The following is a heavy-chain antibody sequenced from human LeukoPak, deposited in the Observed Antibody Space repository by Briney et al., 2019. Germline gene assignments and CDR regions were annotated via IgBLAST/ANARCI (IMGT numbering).Heavy chain of an antibody. D-gene: IGHD3-10*01. J-gene: IGHJ4*02. CDR2: INPSGGST. V-gene: IGHV1-46*01. Sequence: ASVKVSCKASGYTFTSYFIHWVRQAPGQGLEWMGIINPSGGSTNYAQKFQGRVTMTKDTSTSTVYMELNSLRPEDTAVYYCAREFRGGYFDYWGQGTLVTVSS. CDR3: AREFRGGYFDY. CDR1: GYTFTSYF.